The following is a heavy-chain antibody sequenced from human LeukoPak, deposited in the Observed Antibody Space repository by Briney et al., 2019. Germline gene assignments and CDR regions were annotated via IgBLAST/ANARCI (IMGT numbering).Heavy chain of an antibody. CDR3: ARGGVDIVATMTF. V-gene: IGHV1-69-2*01. CDR1: GYTFTDYY. D-gene: IGHD5-12*01. Sequence: ASVKVSCKASGYTFTDYYIHWVQQAPGKGLEWMGRVDPEDGETIYAEKFQGRVTITADTSTDTAYMELSSLRSEDTAVYYCARGGVDIVATMTFWGQGTLVTVSS. J-gene: IGHJ4*02. CDR2: VDPEDGET.